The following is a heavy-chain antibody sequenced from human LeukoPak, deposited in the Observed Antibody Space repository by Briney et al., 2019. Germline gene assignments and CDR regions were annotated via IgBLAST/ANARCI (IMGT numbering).Heavy chain of an antibody. CDR2: IWYDGSNK. CDR3: ARDVSAYDSSGYYPYNWFDP. J-gene: IGHJ5*02. CDR1: GFTFSNFW. Sequence: GGSLRLSCTASGFTFSNFWMGWVRQAPGKGLEWVAVIWYDGSNKYYADSVKGRFTISRDNSKNTLYLQMNSLRAEDTAVYYCARDVSAYDSSGYYPYNWFDPWGQGTLVTVSS. D-gene: IGHD3-22*01. V-gene: IGHV3-33*08.